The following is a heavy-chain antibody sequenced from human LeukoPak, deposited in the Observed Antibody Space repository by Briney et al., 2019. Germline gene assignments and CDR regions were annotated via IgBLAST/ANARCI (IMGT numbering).Heavy chain of an antibody. Sequence: ASVKVSCKASGYTFTSYDINWLRRATGQGLEWMGWMNPNSGNTGYAQKFQGRVTMTRNTSISTAYMELSSLRSEDTAVYYCARYPYDSSGSSAFDIWGQGTMVTVSS. CDR2: MNPNSGNT. J-gene: IGHJ3*02. D-gene: IGHD3-22*01. V-gene: IGHV1-8*01. CDR1: GYTFTSYD. CDR3: ARYPYDSSGSSAFDI.